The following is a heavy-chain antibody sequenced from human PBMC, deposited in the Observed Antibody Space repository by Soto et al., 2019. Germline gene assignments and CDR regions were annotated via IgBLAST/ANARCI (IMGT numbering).Heavy chain of an antibody. D-gene: IGHD6-19*01. J-gene: IGHJ4*02. V-gene: IGHV4-34*01. CDR1: GGSFSGYY. Sequence: QVQLQQWGAGLLKPSETLYLTCGVHGGSFSGYYWIWIRQPPGKGLEWIGEINPSGDINYNPSLESRVTISVDTSKNQFSLRLSSVTAADTAVYYCARGPHSDWPIPGYWGQGALVTVSS. CDR3: ARGPHSDWPIPGY. CDR2: INPSGDI.